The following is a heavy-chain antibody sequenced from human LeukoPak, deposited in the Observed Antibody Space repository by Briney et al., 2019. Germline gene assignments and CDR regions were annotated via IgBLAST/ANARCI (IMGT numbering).Heavy chain of an antibody. V-gene: IGHV3-15*01. D-gene: IGHD3-10*01. CDR2: IKSKTDGGTI. CDR1: GFTVSSNY. CDR3: TTRKNGYYYGSGSYSYYFDY. J-gene: IGHJ4*02. Sequence: GGSLRLSCAASGFTVSSNYMSWVRQAPGKGLEWVGRIKSKTDGGTIDYAAPVKGRFTISRDDSKNTLYLQMNSLKTEDTAVYYCTTRKNGYYYGSGSYSYYFDYWGQGTLVTVSS.